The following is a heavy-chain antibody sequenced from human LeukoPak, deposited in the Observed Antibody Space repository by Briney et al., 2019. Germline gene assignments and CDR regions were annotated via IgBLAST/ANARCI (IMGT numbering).Heavy chain of an antibody. CDR1: GFTFGNYW. CDR3: ATYSSSNGREFQY. V-gene: IGHV3-7*01. Sequence: AGSLRLSCEGSGFTFGNYWMSWVRQAPGKGLEWVANIQQHGSETYYGDSVKGRFTISRDNAKNSLYLQMNSLRAEDTAVYYCATYSSSNGREFQYWGQGTLVTVSS. D-gene: IGHD2-2*01. CDR2: IQQHGSET. J-gene: IGHJ1*01.